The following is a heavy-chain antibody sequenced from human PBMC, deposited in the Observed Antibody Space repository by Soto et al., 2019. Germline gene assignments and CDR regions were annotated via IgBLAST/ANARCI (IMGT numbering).Heavy chain of an antibody. V-gene: IGHV3-23*01. CDR3: AKGFYSIAAAEDAFDI. CDR2: ISGSGGST. J-gene: IGHJ3*02. D-gene: IGHD6-13*01. CDR1: GFTFSSYA. Sequence: GGSLRLSCAASGFTFSSYAMSWVRQAPGKGLEWVSAISGSGGSTYYADSVKGRFTISRDNSKNTLYLQMNSLRAEDTAVYYCAKGFYSIAAAEDAFDIWGQGTMVTVSS.